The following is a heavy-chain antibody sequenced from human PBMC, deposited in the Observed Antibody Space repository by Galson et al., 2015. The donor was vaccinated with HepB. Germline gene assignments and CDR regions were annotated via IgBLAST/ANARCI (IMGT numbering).Heavy chain of an antibody. D-gene: IGHD2-2*01. CDR1: GYTLTESS. Sequence: SVKVSCKVSGYTLTESSMHWVRQAPGKGLKWMGGFDPEDGETIYAQKFQGRVTMTEDTSTDTAYMELSSLRSEDTAAYYCATGLSHCSSTSCPRHWFDPWGQGTLVTVSS. CDR2: FDPEDGET. J-gene: IGHJ5*02. V-gene: IGHV1-24*01. CDR3: ATGLSHCSSTSCPRHWFDP.